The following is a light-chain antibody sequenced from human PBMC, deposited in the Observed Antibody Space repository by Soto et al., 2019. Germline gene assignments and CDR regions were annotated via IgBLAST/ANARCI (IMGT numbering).Light chain of an antibody. CDR2: SAS. J-gene: IGKJ2*01. V-gene: IGKV3-20*01. CDR1: QSVSISS. Sequence: EIVLTQSPGTLSLSPWERATLSCRASQSVSISSLAWYQQKPGQAPRLLIYSASSRATGIPDRFSGSGSGTDFTLTISRLEPEDFAVYYCQQYGSSSYTFGQGTNLEIK. CDR3: QQYGSSSYT.